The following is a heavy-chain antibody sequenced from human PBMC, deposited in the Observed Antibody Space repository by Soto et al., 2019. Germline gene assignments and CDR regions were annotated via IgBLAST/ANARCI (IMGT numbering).Heavy chain of an antibody. CDR2: ISGSGGST. V-gene: IGHV3-23*01. J-gene: IGHJ6*02. CDR3: AKYIVATPRYYYGMDV. CDR1: GFTFSSYA. Sequence: GGSLRLSCAASGFTFSSYAMSWVRQAPGKGLEWVSAISGSGGSTYYADSVKGRFTISRDNSKNTLYLQMNSLRAEDTAVYYCAKYIVATPRYYYGMDVWGQGTTVTVSS. D-gene: IGHD5-12*01.